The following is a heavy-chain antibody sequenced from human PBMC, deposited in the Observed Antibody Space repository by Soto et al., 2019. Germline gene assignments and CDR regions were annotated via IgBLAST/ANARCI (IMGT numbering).Heavy chain of an antibody. CDR1: GFSLSTSGAG. CDR3: AHVLLPYDNGGGWYFYL. J-gene: IGHJ2*01. D-gene: IGHD3-10*01. Sequence: QITLKESGPTLVKPTQTLTLTCTFSGFSLSTSGAGVGWIRQPPGKALEWLALLYWDDDKRYSPSLQNKLTTTKDTFKHQVVVTMTNMDPVDTATYYCAHVLLPYDNGGGWYFYLWGRGSLVTASS. CDR2: LYWDDDK. V-gene: IGHV2-5*02.